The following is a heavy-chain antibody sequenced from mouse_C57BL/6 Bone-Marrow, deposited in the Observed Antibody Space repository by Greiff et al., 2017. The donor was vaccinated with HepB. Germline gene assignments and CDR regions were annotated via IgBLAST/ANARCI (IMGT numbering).Heavy chain of an antibody. V-gene: IGHV1-82*01. CDR1: GYAFSSSW. CDR2: IYPGDGDT. CDR3: ARGGDGPYYFDY. Sequence: QVQLKESGPELVKPGASVKISCKASGYAFSSSWMNWVKQRPGKGLEWIGRIYPGDGDTNYNGKFKGKATLTADKSSSTAYMQLSSLTSEDSAVYFCARGGDGPYYFDYWGQGTTLTVSS. J-gene: IGHJ2*01. D-gene: IGHD1-1*01.